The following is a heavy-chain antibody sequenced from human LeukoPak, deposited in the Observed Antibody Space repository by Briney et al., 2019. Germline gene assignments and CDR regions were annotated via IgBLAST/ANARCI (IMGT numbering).Heavy chain of an antibody. D-gene: IGHD1-26*01. J-gene: IGHJ6*02. CDR2: IIPMLGTV. CDR3: ARDQKVGATPYFGMDV. CDR1: GGAFSSYA. V-gene: IGHV1-69*10. Sequence: GASVKVSCKASGGAFSSYAINWVRQATGQGLEWMGRIIPMLGTVNYAQKFQGRVTITADKSTSTAYMELDSLRSEDTAIYYWARDQKVGATPYFGMDVWGQGTTVTVSS.